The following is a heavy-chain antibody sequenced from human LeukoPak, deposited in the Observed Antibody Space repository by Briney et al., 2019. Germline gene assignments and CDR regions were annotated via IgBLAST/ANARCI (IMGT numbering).Heavy chain of an antibody. V-gene: IGHV3-74*01. D-gene: IGHD4-17*01. CDR2: INTDGTTT. Sequence: GGLLRLSCAASGFTFSSYWRHWGRQDPGKGLVWVSRINTDGTTTTYADSVKGRFTISRDTAKNMLYLQMNSLRADDTAVYYCARGTLKTTVATYGFDIWGQGTMVTVSS. CDR3: ARGTLKTTVATYGFDI. CDR1: GFTFSSYW. J-gene: IGHJ3*02.